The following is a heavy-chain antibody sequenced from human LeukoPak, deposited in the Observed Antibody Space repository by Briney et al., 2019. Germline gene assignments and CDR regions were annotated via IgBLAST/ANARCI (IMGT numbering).Heavy chain of an antibody. CDR3: AKDPPDVVVPADD. D-gene: IGHD2-2*01. J-gene: IGHJ4*02. V-gene: IGHV3-9*01. CDR1: GFTFDDYA. CDR2: ISWNSGSM. Sequence: GGSLRLSCAASGFTFDDYAMHWVRQAPGKGLEWVSGISWNSGSMDYADSVKGRFTISRDNAKNSLYLQMNSLRAEDTALYYCAKDPPDVVVPADDWGQGTLVTVSS.